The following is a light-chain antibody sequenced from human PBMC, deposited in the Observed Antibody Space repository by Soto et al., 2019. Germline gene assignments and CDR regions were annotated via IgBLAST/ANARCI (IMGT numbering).Light chain of an antibody. CDR3: QQYGSSHT. J-gene: IGKJ5*01. CDR2: GAS. CDR1: QSVNSN. Sequence: EIVLTQSPGTLSLSPGERATLSCRASQSVNSNLAWYQQKPGQAPRLLIFGASTRATGIPDRFSGSGAGAYFNLTISRLEPADFGVYYCQQYGSSHTFGQGTRLENK. V-gene: IGKV3-20*01.